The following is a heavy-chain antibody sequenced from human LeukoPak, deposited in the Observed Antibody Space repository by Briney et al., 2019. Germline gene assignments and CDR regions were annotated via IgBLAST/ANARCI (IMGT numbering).Heavy chain of an antibody. V-gene: IGHV3-23*01. J-gene: IGHJ4*02. CDR1: GFTFSIYA. CDR3: AKDRPNYYVSNGHYYRRDGDY. CDR2: ITSSGDGT. D-gene: IGHD3-22*01. Sequence: GGSLRLSCAASGFTFSIYAMSWVRQAPGKGLQWVSSITSSGDGTYYADSVKGRFTISRDNSENMLYLQMNSLRVEDTAVYFCAKDRPNYYVSNGHYYRRDGDYWGQGTPVTVSS.